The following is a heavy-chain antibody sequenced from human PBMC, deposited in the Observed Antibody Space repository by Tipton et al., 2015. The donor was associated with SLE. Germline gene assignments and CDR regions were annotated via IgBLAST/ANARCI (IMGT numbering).Heavy chain of an antibody. D-gene: IGHD2-8*01. CDR2: IYYSGTT. CDR3: ARGMLTWRGAIVGVDV. CDR1: GGSIIDYY. Sequence: TLSLTCTVSGGSIIDYYWSWIRQPPGKGLEWIGYIYYSGTTNYNPSLKSRVTISVDTSKNQFSLKLTSVTAADTAVYYCARGMLTWRGAIVGVDVWGQGTTVNVSS. V-gene: IGHV4-59*08. J-gene: IGHJ6*02.